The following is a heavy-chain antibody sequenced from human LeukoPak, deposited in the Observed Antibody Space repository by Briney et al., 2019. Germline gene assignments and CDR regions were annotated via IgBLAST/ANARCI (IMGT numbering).Heavy chain of an antibody. CDR2: ISGYNGNI. D-gene: IGHD5-18*01. Sequence: GASVKVSCKASGYTFTSYGISWVRQAPGQGLEWMGWISGYNGNINYAQKFQGRVTMTTDTSTSTAYMELRSLRSDDTAVYYCARESRGYRYGYYYYYDMDVWGQGTTVTVCS. CDR1: GYTFTSYG. V-gene: IGHV1-18*01. J-gene: IGHJ6*02. CDR3: ARESRGYRYGYYYYYDMDV.